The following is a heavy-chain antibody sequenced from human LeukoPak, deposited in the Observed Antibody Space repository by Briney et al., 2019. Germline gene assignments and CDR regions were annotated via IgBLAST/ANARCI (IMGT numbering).Heavy chain of an antibody. J-gene: IGHJ5*02. Sequence: AASVKVSCKASGGTFSSYAISWVRQAPGQGLEWMGRIIPILGITNYAQKFQGRVTITADKSTSTAYMELSSLRSEDTAVYYCARGTRGSGSYYWFDPWGQGTLVTVSS. CDR1: GGTFSSYA. D-gene: IGHD1-26*01. CDR2: IIPILGIT. CDR3: ARGTRGSGSYYWFDP. V-gene: IGHV1-69*04.